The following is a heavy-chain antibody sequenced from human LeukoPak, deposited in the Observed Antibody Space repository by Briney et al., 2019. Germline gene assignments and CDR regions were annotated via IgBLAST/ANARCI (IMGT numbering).Heavy chain of an antibody. J-gene: IGHJ4*02. Sequence: GGSLRLSCAASGFSLDNYWMHWCRLSPGKGLEGVSRINADGRNTPYADSVKGRFTISRKNAKNPLYLQMSSLRAEDTAVYYCARGSSSGWPDYFDYWGRGALVTVSS. CDR1: GFSLDNYW. D-gene: IGHD6-19*01. CDR2: INADGRNT. CDR3: ARGSSSGWPDYFDY. V-gene: IGHV3-74*01.